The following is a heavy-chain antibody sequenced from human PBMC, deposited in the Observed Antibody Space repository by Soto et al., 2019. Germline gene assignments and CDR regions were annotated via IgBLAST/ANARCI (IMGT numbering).Heavy chain of an antibody. V-gene: IGHV3-48*03. CDR3: VLSIRG. CDR1: GVTLGSYE. Sequence: GGSLRLSCAASGVTLGSYEMNWVRQAPGKGLEWVAYISTSGGATYYADSVKGRFTISRDNAKNSLYLQMSSLGAEDTAIYYCVLSIRGWGQGTLVTVSS. D-gene: IGHD3-10*01. J-gene: IGHJ4*02. CDR2: ISTSGGAT.